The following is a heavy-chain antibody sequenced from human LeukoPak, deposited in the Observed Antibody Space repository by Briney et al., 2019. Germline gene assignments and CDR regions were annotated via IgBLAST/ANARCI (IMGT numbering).Heavy chain of an antibody. CDR1: GFTFDDYA. D-gene: IGHD2-21*02. V-gene: IGHV3-9*01. Sequence: QPGRSLRLSCAASGFTFDDYAMLWVRQAPGKGLEWVSGISWNSDNIAYADSVKGRFTISRDNAKNSLYLQMNSLIPEDTALYYCAKTCACGGDCYYFDYWGQGTLVTVSS. CDR3: AKTCACGGDCYYFDY. CDR2: ISWNSDNI. J-gene: IGHJ4*02.